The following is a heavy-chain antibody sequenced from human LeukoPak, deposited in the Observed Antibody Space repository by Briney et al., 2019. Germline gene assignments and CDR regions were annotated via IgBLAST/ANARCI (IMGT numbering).Heavy chain of an antibody. CDR2: VYTSGST. J-gene: IGHJ3*02. CDR1: GGSISGYY. D-gene: IGHD3-22*01. V-gene: IGHV4-4*07. Sequence: SGTLSLTCSVSGGSISGYYWTWIRQPAGKGLEWIGRVYTSGSTHYNPSLKTRLTMSVDTSKNQFSLKLSSVTAADTAVYYCARDLGNYYDSSGYFAFDIWGQGTMVTVSS. CDR3: ARDLGNYYDSSGYFAFDI.